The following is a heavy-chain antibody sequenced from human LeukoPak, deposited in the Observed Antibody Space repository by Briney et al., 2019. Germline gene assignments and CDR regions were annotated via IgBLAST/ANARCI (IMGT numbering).Heavy chain of an antibody. CDR3: ARSYSSSFRINFQH. Sequence: KSSETLSLTCTVSGGSISSYYWSWIRQPPGKGLEWIGYIYYSGSTNYNPSLKSRVTISLDTSKNQFSLKLSSVTAADTAVYYCARSYSSSFRINFQHWGQGTLVTVSS. CDR2: IYYSGST. CDR1: GGSISSYY. J-gene: IGHJ1*01. V-gene: IGHV4-59*01. D-gene: IGHD6-13*01.